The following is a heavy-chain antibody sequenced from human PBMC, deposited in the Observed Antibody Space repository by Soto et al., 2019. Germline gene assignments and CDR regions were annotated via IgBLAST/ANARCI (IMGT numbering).Heavy chain of an antibody. CDR2: ISHDGSKT. J-gene: IGHJ1*01. Sequence: GGSLRLSWAASGFTFNTYGMHWVRQAPGKGLEWVAIISHDGSKTNYADSVKGRFTVSRDNSKNTLYLQMNSLRDEDTAVYYCAKDRQGYCISTSCYYFHWGQGTLVTVSS. D-gene: IGHD2-2*01. V-gene: IGHV3-30*18. CDR1: GFTFNTYG. CDR3: AKDRQGYCISTSCYYFH.